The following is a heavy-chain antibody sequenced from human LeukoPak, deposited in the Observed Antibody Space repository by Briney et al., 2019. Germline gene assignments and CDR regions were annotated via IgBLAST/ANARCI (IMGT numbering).Heavy chain of an antibody. J-gene: IGHJ4*02. Sequence: SETLSLTCTVSGGSISSYYWSWIRQPPGKGLEWIGYIYYSGSTNYNPSLKSRVTISVDTSKNQFSLKLSSVTAADTAVYYCAREGAVAGHFDYWGQGTLVTVSS. D-gene: IGHD6-19*01. CDR2: IYYSGST. CDR3: AREGAVAGHFDY. CDR1: GGSISSYY. V-gene: IGHV4-59*01.